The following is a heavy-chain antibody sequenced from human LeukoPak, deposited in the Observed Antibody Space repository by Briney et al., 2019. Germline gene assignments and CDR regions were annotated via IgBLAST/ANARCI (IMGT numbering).Heavy chain of an antibody. CDR2: VSYSGDT. V-gene: IGHV4-59*11. CDR3: ARGGASSRYFGY. CDR1: GGSISGHF. D-gene: IGHD1-26*01. Sequence: SETLSLTCTVSGGSISGHFWSWIRQPPGKGLEWIGFVSYSGDTNYSPSFNGRVTISLDTSKSQFSLNLNSVTAADAAVYFCARGGASSRYFGYWGQGTLVTVSS. J-gene: IGHJ4*02.